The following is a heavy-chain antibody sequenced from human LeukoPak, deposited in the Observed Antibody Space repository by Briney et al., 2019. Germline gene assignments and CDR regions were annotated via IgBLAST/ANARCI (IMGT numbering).Heavy chain of an antibody. D-gene: IGHD3-22*01. CDR2: ISAYNVNT. V-gene: IGHV1-18*01. Sequence: GASVKVSCKASGYNLISYGIIWVRQAPGQGLEWMGWISAYNVNTNYAQKFQGRVPMTTDTSTSTAYMELRSLKSDDTAVYFCARPYDTSGYYNYYLDYWGQGTLVTVSS. CDR3: ARPYDTSGYYNYYLDY. J-gene: IGHJ4*02. CDR1: GYNLISYG.